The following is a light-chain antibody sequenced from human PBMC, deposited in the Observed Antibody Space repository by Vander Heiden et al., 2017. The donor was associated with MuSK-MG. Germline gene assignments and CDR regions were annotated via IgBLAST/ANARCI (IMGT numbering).Light chain of an antibody. J-gene: IGKJ1*01. CDR3: QQSDSTLTWT. CDR2: AAS. V-gene: IGKV1-39*01. CDR1: QSISSY. Sequence: DIQMTQSPSSLSASVGDRVTITCRASQSISSYLNWYQQKPGKAPELLIYAASSLQSGVPSRFSGSGYGTDFTLTISSLQPEDFATYYCQQSDSTLTWTFGQGTKVEIK.